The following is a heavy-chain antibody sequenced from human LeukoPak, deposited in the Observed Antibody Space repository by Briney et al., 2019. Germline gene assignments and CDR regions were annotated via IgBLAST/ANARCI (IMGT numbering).Heavy chain of an antibody. D-gene: IGHD3-22*01. J-gene: IGHJ4*02. V-gene: IGHV1-18*01. CDR3: ARDFSKGAITTRGFDY. CDR2: ISAYNGNT. Sequence: ASVKVSCKASGYTFTSYGISWVRQAPGQGLEWMGWISAYNGNTNYAQKLQGRVTMTTDTSTSTAYMELRSLRSDDTAVYYCARDFSKGAITTRGFDYWGQGTLDTVSS. CDR1: GYTFTSYG.